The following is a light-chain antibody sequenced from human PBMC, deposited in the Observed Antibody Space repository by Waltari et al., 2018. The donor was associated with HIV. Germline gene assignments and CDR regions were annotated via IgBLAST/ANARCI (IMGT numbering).Light chain of an antibody. CDR1: SSNIGAGYD. CDR3: QSYDSSLSGV. Sequence: QSVLTQPPSVSGAPGQRVTISCTGRSSNIGAGYDVPWYQHLPGTAPKLLIYGNNNRPSGVPDRFSGSKSGTSASLAITGLQADDEADYYCQSYDSSLSGVFGGGTKLTVL. J-gene: IGLJ3*02. V-gene: IGLV1-40*01. CDR2: GNN.